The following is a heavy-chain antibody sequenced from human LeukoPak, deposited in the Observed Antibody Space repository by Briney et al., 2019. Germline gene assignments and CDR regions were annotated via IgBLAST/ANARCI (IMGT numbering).Heavy chain of an antibody. CDR3: AVSSGYSYGLNYFNY. Sequence: GESLKISCKGSGYSFTSYWIGWVRQMPGERLEWRVSVYPGDCDTRYSPSFQGQVTISSDKSIRTTYLQWSSLKASDTAMYYCAVSSGYSYGLNYFNYWGQGTRVTVFS. CDR1: GYSFTSYW. V-gene: IGHV5-51*01. D-gene: IGHD5-18*01. CDR2: VYPGDCDT. J-gene: IGHJ4*02.